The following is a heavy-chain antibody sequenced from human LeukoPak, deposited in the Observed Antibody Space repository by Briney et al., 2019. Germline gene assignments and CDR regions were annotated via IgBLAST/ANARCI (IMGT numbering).Heavy chain of an antibody. J-gene: IGHJ5*02. CDR3: ARVFNYGGRGDDNWFDP. D-gene: IGHD4-11*01. V-gene: IGHV1-69*13. CDR1: GGTFSSYA. CDR2: IIPIFGTA. Sequence: ASVKVSCKASGGTFSSYAISWVRQAPGQGLEWMGGIIPIFGTASYAQKFQGRVTITADESTSTAYMELSSLRSEDTAVYYCARVFNYGGRGDDNWFDPWGQGTLVTVSS.